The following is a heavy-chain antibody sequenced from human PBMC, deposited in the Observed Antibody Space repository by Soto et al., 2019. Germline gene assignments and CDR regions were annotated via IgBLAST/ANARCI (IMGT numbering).Heavy chain of an antibody. Sequence: ASVKVSCKTSGYTFTSYGISWVRQAPGQGLEWMGWISAYNRNTNYAQNLQGRVTMTTDTSTTTAYMEVRSLRSDETAVYYCARGGYCTEGICYTAFDYWSQGTLVTVSS. J-gene: IGHJ4*02. CDR2: ISAYNRNT. V-gene: IGHV1-18*04. CDR1: GYTFTSYG. D-gene: IGHD2-8*01. CDR3: ARGGYCTEGICYTAFDY.